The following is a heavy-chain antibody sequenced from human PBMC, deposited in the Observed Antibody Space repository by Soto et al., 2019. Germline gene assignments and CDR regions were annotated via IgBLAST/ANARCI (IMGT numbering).Heavy chain of an antibody. D-gene: IGHD1-7*01. V-gene: IGHV3-23*01. CDR1: GITFSSYA. Sequence: GGSLRLSCAASGITFSSYAMSWVRQAPGKGLEWVSGVSGDGAFTYHADSVKGRLTISRDNPKNTLYLHMSSLRAEDTAVYYCVASLWVRDWKLLWARAGTHFDYWGQGTLVTVSS. CDR3: VASLWVRDWKLLWARAGTHFDY. CDR2: VSGDGAFT. J-gene: IGHJ4*02.